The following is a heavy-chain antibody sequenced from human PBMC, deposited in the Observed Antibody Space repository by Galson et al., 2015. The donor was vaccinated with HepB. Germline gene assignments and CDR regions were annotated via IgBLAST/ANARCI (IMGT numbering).Heavy chain of an antibody. CDR3: ARSDCSSTSCLTHYGMDV. D-gene: IGHD2-2*01. CDR2: IDPSDSYT. J-gene: IGHJ6*02. Sequence: QSGAEVKKPGESLRISCKGSGYSFTSYWISWVRQMPGKGLEWMGRIDPSDSYTNYSPSFQGHVTISADKSISTAYLQWSSLKASDTAMYYCARSDCSSTSCLTHYGMDVWGQGTTVTVSS. V-gene: IGHV5-10-1*01. CDR1: GYSFTSYW.